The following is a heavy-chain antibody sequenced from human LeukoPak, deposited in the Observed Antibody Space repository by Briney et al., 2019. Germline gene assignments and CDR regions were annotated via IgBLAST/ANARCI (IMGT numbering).Heavy chain of an antibody. CDR3: AKDMSLDDDYGYYYYGMDV. CDR1: GFTLDDYA. Sequence: PGRSLRLSCAASGFTLDDYAMHWVRQAPGKGLEWVSGISWNSGSIGYADSVKGRFTISRDNAKNSLYLQMNSLRAEDTALYYCAKDMSLDDDYGYYYYGMDVWGQGTTVTVSS. D-gene: IGHD4/OR15-4a*01. J-gene: IGHJ6*02. V-gene: IGHV3-9*01. CDR2: ISWNSGSI.